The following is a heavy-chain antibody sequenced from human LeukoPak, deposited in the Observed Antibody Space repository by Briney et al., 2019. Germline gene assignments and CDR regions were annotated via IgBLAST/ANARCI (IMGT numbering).Heavy chain of an antibody. CDR2: ISSSSSYI. J-gene: IGHJ6*02. D-gene: IGHD1-26*01. Sequence: GGSLRLSCAASGFTFSSYSTNWVRPAPGKGLEWVSSISSSSSYIYYADSVKGRFTISRDNAKNSLYLQMNSLRAEDTAEYYCARAEWQLLPGYCYGMDVWGQGTTLTVS. CDR3: ARAEWQLLPGYCYGMDV. V-gene: IGHV3-21*01. CDR1: GFTFSSYS.